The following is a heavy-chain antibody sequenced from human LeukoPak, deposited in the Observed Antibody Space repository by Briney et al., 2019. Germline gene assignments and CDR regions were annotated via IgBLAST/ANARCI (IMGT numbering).Heavy chain of an antibody. J-gene: IGHJ5*02. D-gene: IGHD6-13*01. V-gene: IGHV3-48*04. CDR1: GFTFSGYS. CDR3: ARPTLSGSWLNWFDP. CDR2: ISGSSSTI. Sequence: GGSLRLSCAASGFTFSGYSMNWVRQAPGKGLEWVSYISGSSSTIYFADSVKGRFTISRDNAKNSLYLQMNSLRAEDTAVYYCARPTLSGSWLNWFDPWGQGTLVTVSS.